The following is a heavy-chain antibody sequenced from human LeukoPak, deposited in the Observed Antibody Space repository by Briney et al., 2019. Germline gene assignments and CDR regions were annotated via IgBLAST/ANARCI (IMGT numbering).Heavy chain of an antibody. Sequence: GASVKVSCKASGGTFSSYAISWVRQAPGQGLEWMGRIIPIFGTANYAQKFQGRVTITTDESTSTAYTELSSLRSEDTAVYYCARELAVAGTFDAFDIWGQGTMVTVSS. D-gene: IGHD6-19*01. CDR1: GGTFSSYA. J-gene: IGHJ3*02. V-gene: IGHV1-69*05. CDR2: IIPIFGTA. CDR3: ARELAVAGTFDAFDI.